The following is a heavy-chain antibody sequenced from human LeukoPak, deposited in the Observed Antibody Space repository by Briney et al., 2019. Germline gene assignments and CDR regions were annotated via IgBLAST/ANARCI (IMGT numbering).Heavy chain of an antibody. Sequence: SQTLSLTCNVSSGSITDRNYYWGWIRQPPGKGLEWGGGINYSRTTYYSPSLKSRVTISVDTSRNHFSLKVTSVTAADTAVYYCASLTHSYYADPAGYYPFYYMDVWGKGTTVTVSS. CDR2: INYSRTT. J-gene: IGHJ6*03. CDR1: SGSITDRNYY. CDR3: ASLTHSYYADPAGYYPFYYMDV. V-gene: IGHV4-39*02. D-gene: IGHD3-22*01.